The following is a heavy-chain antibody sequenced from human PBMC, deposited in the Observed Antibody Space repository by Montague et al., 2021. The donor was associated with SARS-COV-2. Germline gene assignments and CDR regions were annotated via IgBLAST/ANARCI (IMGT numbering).Heavy chain of an antibody. CDR3: ARDRPPVATTFYYYYYGMDV. D-gene: IGHD5-12*01. CDR2: IYTSGST. J-gene: IGHJ6*02. V-gene: IGHV4-61*02. Sequence: TLSLTCTVSGGSISSGSYYWSWIRQPAGKGLEWIGRIYTSGSTNYNPSLKSRVTISVDTSKNQFSLKPSSVTAADTAVYYCARDRPPVATTFYYYYYGMDVWGQGTTVTVSS. CDR1: GGSISSGSYY.